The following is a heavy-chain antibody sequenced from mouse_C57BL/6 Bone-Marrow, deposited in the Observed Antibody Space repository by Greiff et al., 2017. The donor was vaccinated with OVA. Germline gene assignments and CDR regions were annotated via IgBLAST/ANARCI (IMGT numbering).Heavy chain of an antibody. Sequence: VHVKQSGAELVRPGASVKLSCTASGFNFKDYYMHWVKQRPEQGLEWIGRIDPEDGDTDYAPKFQGKATMTADTSSNTAYLQLSSLTSEDTAVYYCTTKGYYSSPYYFDYWGQGTTLTVSS. J-gene: IGHJ2*01. CDR1: GFNFKDYY. D-gene: IGHD2-5*01. V-gene: IGHV14-1*01. CDR2: IDPEDGDT. CDR3: TTKGYYSSPYYFDY.